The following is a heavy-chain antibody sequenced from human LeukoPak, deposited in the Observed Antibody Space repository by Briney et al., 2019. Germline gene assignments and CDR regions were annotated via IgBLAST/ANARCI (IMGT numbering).Heavy chain of an antibody. CDR2: IYYSGST. CDR1: GGSIRSYY. Sequence: PSETLSLTCTVSGGSIRSYYWSWIRQPPGKGLEWIGYIYYSGSTNYNPSLKSRVTISVDTSKNQFSLKLSSVTAADTAVYYCARDRGAAAAIDSWGQGTLVTVSS. D-gene: IGHD3-10*01. CDR3: ARDRGAAAAIDS. J-gene: IGHJ4*02. V-gene: IGHV4-59*01.